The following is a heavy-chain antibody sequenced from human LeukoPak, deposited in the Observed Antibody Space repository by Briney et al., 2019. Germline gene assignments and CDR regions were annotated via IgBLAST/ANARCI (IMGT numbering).Heavy chain of an antibody. V-gene: IGHV3-33*01. CDR3: ARRYGGEQQLVFYYYYGMDV. CDR2: IWYDGSNK. J-gene: IGHJ6*02. Sequence: GRSLRLSCAASGFTFSSYGMHWVRQAPGKGLEWVAVIWYDGSNKYYADSVKGRFTISRDNSKNTLYLQMNSLRAEDTAVYYCARRYGGEQQLVFYYYYGMDVWGQGTTVTVSS. D-gene: IGHD6-13*01. CDR1: GFTFSSYG.